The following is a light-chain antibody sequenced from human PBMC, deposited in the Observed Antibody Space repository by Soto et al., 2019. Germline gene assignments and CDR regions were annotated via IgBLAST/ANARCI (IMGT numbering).Light chain of an antibody. V-gene: IGKV1-16*01. CDR1: QGMTNY. Sequence: DIQMTQSPSFLSASVGDRVTVTCRPSQGMTNYLAWYQQKPGKAPKLLIYAASTLQSGVPSRFSGSGSGTDFTLTISCLQSEDFATYYCQQYYSYPTWTFGQGTKVDI. J-gene: IGKJ1*01. CDR2: AAS. CDR3: QQYYSYPTWT.